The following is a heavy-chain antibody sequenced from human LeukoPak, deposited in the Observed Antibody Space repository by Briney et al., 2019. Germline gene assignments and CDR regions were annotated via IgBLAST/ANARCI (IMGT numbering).Heavy chain of an antibody. D-gene: IGHD3-10*01. CDR3: ARVGMVRGVTLGY. J-gene: IGHJ4*02. CDR1: GYTFTSYA. CDR2: INAGNGNT. V-gene: IGHV1-3*01. Sequence: ASVKVSCKASGYTFTSYAMHWVRQAPGQRLEWMGWINAGNGNTKYSQKFQGRVTITRDTSASTAYMELSSLRSEDTAVYYCARVGMVRGVTLGYWGQGTLVTVSS.